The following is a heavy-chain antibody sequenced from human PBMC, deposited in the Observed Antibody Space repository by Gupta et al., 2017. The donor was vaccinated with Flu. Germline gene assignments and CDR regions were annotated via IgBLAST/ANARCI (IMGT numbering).Heavy chain of an antibody. V-gene: IGHV1-2*06. Sequence: QGQLVQSGAEAKKPGVSVKVSCKASDYTFTAYYIHWVRQAPGQGLEWMGRINPHSGTTNYEQKFQGRVTVTMDTSINTAYMDLSGLTSGDTAVYYCAREKFCDTTSCYRWFDPWGQGTLVTVSS. CDR2: INPHSGTT. CDR3: AREKFCDTTSCYRWFDP. D-gene: IGHD2-2*02. J-gene: IGHJ5*02. CDR1: DYTFTAYY.